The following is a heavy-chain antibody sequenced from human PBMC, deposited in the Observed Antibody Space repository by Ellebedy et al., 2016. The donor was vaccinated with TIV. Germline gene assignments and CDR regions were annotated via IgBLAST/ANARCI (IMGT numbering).Heavy chain of an antibody. Sequence: GESLKISCAASGFTFSSYSMNWVRQAPGKGLEWVSYISSSSSSTIYYADSVKGRFTISRDNAKNSLYLQMNSLRDEDTAVYYCARDLRAAAGGNWGQGTLVTVSS. D-gene: IGHD6-13*01. CDR2: ISSSSSSTI. CDR1: GFTFSSYS. J-gene: IGHJ4*02. CDR3: ARDLRAAAGGN. V-gene: IGHV3-48*02.